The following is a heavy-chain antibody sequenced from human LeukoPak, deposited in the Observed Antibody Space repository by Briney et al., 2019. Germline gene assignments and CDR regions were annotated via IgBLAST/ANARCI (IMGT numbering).Heavy chain of an antibody. CDR3: ARDGGTYYYDSSGYYPQGYFDY. D-gene: IGHD3-22*01. V-gene: IGHV3-53*01. J-gene: IGHJ4*02. CDR1: GFTVSSNY. Sequence: GGSLRLSCAASGFTVSSNYMSWVRQAPGKGLEWVSVIYSGGSTYYADSVKGRFTISRDNSKNTPYLQMNSLRAEDTAVYYCARDGGTYYYDSSGYYPQGYFDYWGQGTLVTVSS. CDR2: IYSGGST.